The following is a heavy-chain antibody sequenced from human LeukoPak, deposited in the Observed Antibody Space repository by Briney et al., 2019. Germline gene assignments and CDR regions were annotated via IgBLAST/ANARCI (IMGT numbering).Heavy chain of an antibody. Sequence: GGSLRLSSAASGFTFRSYAMSWVRQAPGKGLEWVSAISGSGGSTYYADSVKGRFTISRDNSKNTLYLQMNSLRAEDTAVYYCAITTGVLRNFDWLSPLDYWGQGTLVTVSS. CDR2: ISGSGGST. CDR1: GFTFRSYA. CDR3: AITTGVLRNFDWLSPLDY. J-gene: IGHJ4*02. V-gene: IGHV3-23*01. D-gene: IGHD3-9*01.